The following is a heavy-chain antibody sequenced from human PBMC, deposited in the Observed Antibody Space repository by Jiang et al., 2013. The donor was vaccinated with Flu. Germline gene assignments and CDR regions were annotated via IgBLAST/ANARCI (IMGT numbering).Heavy chain of an antibody. J-gene: IGHJ6*04. D-gene: IGHD1-26*01. CDR2: IYHSGST. Sequence: GPGLVKPSETLSLTCAVSGYSISSGYYWGWIRQPPGKGLEWIGSIYHSGSTYYNPSLKSRVTISVDTSKNQFSLKLSSVTAADTAVYYCARVIGEWELLGAMDVWGKGTTVTVSS. CDR3: ARVIGEWELLGAMDV. V-gene: IGHV4-38-2*01. CDR1: GYSISSGYY.